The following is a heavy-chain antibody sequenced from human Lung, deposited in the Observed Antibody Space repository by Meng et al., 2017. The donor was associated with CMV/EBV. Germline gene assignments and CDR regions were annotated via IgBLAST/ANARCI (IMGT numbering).Heavy chain of an antibody. D-gene: IGHD1-26*01. Sequence: EVQLVVSGGGLVQPGGSRILSCAASGFTVSSNYMSWVRQAPGKGLEWVSVIYSGGSTYYADSVKGRFTISRDNSKNTLYLQMNSLRAEDTAVYYCAGGSYGPGGSGLDYWGQGTMVTVSS. J-gene: IGHJ4*02. CDR2: IYSGGST. V-gene: IGHV3-66*01. CDR1: GFTVSSNY. CDR3: AGGSYGPGGSGLDY.